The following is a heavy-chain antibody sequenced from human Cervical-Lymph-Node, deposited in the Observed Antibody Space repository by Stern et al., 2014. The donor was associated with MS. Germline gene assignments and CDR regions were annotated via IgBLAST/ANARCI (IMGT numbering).Heavy chain of an antibody. CDR2: IYSTERA. D-gene: IGHD5/OR15-5a*01. Sequence: VQLVESGPGLVKPSQTLSLTCTVSGGSISSGSHYWSWIRQPAGKGLEWVGRIYSTERANYTPPLRGRVPMSVDPSKAQFSMELRSVTAADTAMYYCAREWIYEVSWFDSWGQGSLVIVSS. J-gene: IGHJ5*01. V-gene: IGHV4-61*02. CDR3: AREWIYEVSWFDS. CDR1: GGSISSGSHY.